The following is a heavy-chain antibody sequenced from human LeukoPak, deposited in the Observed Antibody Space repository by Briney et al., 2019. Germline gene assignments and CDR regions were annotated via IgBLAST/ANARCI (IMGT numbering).Heavy chain of an antibody. D-gene: IGHD1-1*01. J-gene: IGHJ5*02. CDR3: ARAMGNWTDASELDP. CDR1: GFTFSSYA. V-gene: IGHV3-30*04. CDR2: ISYDGSNK. Sequence: GRSRRLSCAASGFTFSSYAMHWLRQAPGKGLEGVAVISYDGSNKYYADSVTGRLTISRDNSKNTLYLQMNSLRAEDTAVYYCARAMGNWTDASELDPWGQGTLVTVSS.